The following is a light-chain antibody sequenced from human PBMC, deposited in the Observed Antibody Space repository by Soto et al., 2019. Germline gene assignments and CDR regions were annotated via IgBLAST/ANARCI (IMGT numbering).Light chain of an antibody. V-gene: IGKV3-20*01. J-gene: IGKJ1*01. CDR1: QSVSSSY. CDR3: QQYGSSWT. CDR2: GAS. Sequence: EIVLTQSPGTLSLSPGERATLSCRASQSVSSSYLAWYQQKPGQAPRLLIYGASSRATGIPDRFSGSGSGTDFTLTIRRLEPEHFAVYYCQQYGSSWTFGQGTKVEIK.